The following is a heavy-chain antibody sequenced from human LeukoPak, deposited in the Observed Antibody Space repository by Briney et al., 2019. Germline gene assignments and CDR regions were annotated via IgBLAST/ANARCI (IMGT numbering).Heavy chain of an antibody. V-gene: IGHV3-7*01. Sequence: GGSLRLSCAASGFTFSSYWMSWVRQAPGKGLEWVANIKQDGSQKYYVDSVKGRFTISGDNAKNSLYLQMNSLRAEDTAVYFCARDSHDAFDIWGQGTMVTVSS. CDR2: IKQDGSQK. CDR1: GFTFSSYW. J-gene: IGHJ3*02. CDR3: ARDSHDAFDI.